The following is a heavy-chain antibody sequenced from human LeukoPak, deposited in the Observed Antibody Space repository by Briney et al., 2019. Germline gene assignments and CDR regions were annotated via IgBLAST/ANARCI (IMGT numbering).Heavy chain of an antibody. CDR2: ISSTSSYI. V-gene: IGHV3-21*01. CDR1: GFTFSGYS. CDR3: AELGITMIGGV. D-gene: IGHD3-10*02. Sequence: GGSLRLSCAASGFTFSGYSMNWVRQAPGKGLEWVSSISSTSSYIYYADSVKGRFTISRDNAKNSLYLQMNSLRAEDTAVYYCAELGITMIGGVWGKGTTVTISS. J-gene: IGHJ6*04.